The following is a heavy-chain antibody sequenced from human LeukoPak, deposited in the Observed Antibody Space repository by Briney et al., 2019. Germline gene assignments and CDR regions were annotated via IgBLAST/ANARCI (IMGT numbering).Heavy chain of an antibody. CDR2: MNPNSGNT. CDR1: GYTFTSYD. J-gene: IGHJ4*02. CDR3: ARELPADGVCDDY. Sequence: GASVKVSCKASGYTFTSYDINWVRQATGQGLEWMGWMNPNSGNTGYAQKFQGRVTMTRNTSISTAYMELSSLRSEDTAVYYCARELPADGVCDDYWGQGTLVSVSS. D-gene: IGHD2-8*01. V-gene: IGHV1-8*01.